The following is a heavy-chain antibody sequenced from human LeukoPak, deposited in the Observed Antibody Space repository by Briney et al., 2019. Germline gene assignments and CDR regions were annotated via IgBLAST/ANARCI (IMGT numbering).Heavy chain of an antibody. CDR3: ARTGKHEGGATYYFDY. D-gene: IGHD1-26*01. J-gene: IGHJ4*02. CDR1: GYTFTSYY. Sequence: ASVKVSCKASGYTFTSYYIHWVRQAPGQGLEWMGIINPSGGSTSYPQKLQGRVTMTRDTSTSTVYMELSSLRSEDTAVYHCARTGKHEGGATYYFDYWGQGTLVTVSS. CDR2: INPSGGST. V-gene: IGHV1-46*01.